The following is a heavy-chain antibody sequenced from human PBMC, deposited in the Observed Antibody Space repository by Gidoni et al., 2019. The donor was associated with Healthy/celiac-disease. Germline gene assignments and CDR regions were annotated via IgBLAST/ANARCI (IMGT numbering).Heavy chain of an antibody. V-gene: IGHV3-7*01. CDR1: GFTFSSYW. CDR2: IKQDGSEK. CDR3: ARDIEGPVDY. Sequence: EVQLVESGGGLVQPGGSLRLSCAAPGFTFSSYWMSWVRQAPGKGLEWVANIKQDGSEKYYVDSVKGRFTISRDNAKNSLYLQMNSLRAEDTAVYYCARDIEGPVDYWGQGTLVTVSS. J-gene: IGHJ4*02.